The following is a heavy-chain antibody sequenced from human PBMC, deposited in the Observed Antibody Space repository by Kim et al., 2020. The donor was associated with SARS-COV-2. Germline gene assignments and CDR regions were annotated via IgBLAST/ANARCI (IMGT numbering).Heavy chain of an antibody. CDR2: IYYSGST. CDR1: GGSISRSDYY. D-gene: IGHD2-15*01. V-gene: IGHV4-39*07. J-gene: IGHJ5*02. Sequence: SETLSLTCTVSGGSISRSDYYWGWIRQPPGKGLEWIGSIYYSGSTEYNPSLKSRVTISVDTSKNQFSLTLSSVTAADTAVYYCARGHCSVVCGVGPWGQGTLVTVSS. CDR3: ARGHCSVVCGVGP.